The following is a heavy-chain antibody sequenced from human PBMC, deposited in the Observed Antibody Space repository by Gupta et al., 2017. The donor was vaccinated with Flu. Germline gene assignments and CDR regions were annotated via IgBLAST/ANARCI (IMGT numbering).Heavy chain of an antibody. CDR3: TTFYWGFKVVPTSIHYSHYLDV. D-gene: IGHD2-21*01. V-gene: IGHV3-15*01. CDR1: GFPFGNAW. CDR2: IKSKTDDGGAI. Sequence: EVQLVESGGGLVRPGGSLRLSCAASGFPFGNAWMSWVRQAPGKGLEWVGRIKSKTDDGGAIDYGAPVKDRFTISRDDSKSTLYLQMNSLKTEDSAVYYCTTFYWGFKVVPTSIHYSHYLDVWGKGTTVTVSS. J-gene: IGHJ6*03.